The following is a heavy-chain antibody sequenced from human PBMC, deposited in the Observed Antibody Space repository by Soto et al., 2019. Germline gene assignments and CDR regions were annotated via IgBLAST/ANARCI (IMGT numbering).Heavy chain of an antibody. V-gene: IGHV4-30-4*01. CDR1: GGSISSGDYY. J-gene: IGHJ4*02. D-gene: IGHD6-19*01. CDR2: IYYSGST. CDR3: ARGNSSGWYVDY. Sequence: KPSETLSLTCTVSGGSISSGDYYWSWIRQPPGKGLEWIGYIYYSGSTYYNPSLKSRVTISVDTSKNQFSLKLSSVTAADTAVYYCARGNSSGWYVDYWGQGTLVTVSS.